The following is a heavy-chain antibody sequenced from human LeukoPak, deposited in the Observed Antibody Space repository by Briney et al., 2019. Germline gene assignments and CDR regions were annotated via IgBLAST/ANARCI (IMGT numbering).Heavy chain of an antibody. V-gene: IGHV1-69-2*01. CDR1: GYTFTDYY. Sequence: RASVKVSCKVSGYTFTDYYMHWVQQAPGKGLEWMGLVDPEDGETIYAEKFQGRVTITADTSTDTAYMELSSLRSEDTAVYYSATGPRADGSLDYWGQGTLVTVSS. J-gene: IGHJ4*02. CDR2: VDPEDGET. CDR3: ATGPRADGSLDY. D-gene: IGHD1-26*01.